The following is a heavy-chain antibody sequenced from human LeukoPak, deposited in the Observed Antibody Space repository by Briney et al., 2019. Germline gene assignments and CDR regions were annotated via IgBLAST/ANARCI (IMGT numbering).Heavy chain of an antibody. CDR1: GYTFASYA. Sequence: ASVKVSCKASGYTFASYAMHWVRQAPGQRLEWMGWINAGNGNTKYSQKFQGRVTITRDTSASTAYMELSSLRSEDTAVYYYARDPITMVRGVPIDYWGQGTLVTVSS. J-gene: IGHJ4*02. V-gene: IGHV1-3*01. CDR2: INAGNGNT. D-gene: IGHD3-10*01. CDR3: ARDPITMVRGVPIDY.